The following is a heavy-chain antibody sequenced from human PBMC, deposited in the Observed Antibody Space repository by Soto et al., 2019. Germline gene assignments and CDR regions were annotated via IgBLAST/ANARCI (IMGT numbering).Heavy chain of an antibody. V-gene: IGHV6-1*01. CDR2: TYYRSKWNY. CDR3: VRQPLANLALYGMDV. Sequence: SQTLSLTCAISGDSVTANNAAWNWIRQSPSRGHEWLGRTYYRSKWNYDYAESVKSRLTITPDTSNNQFSLQLNSVTPEDAAVYYCVRQPLANLALYGMDVWGQGTTVTVSS. D-gene: IGHD6-6*01. CDR1: GDSVTANNAA. J-gene: IGHJ6*02.